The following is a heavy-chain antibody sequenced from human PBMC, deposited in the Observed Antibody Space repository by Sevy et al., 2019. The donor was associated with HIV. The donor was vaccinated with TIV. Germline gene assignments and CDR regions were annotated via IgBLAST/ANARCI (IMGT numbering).Heavy chain of an antibody. CDR1: GDSISGYY. Sequence: SETRSLTCTVSGDSISGYYWSWIPQPPGKGLEWIRYIYYSRRTYYNPSLKSRVSISEDTSRNKFSLKLSSVTAADTAVYYCARAYSDYYYGMDVWGQGTTVTVSS. D-gene: IGHD4-4*01. J-gene: IGHJ6*02. V-gene: IGHV4-59*01. CDR3: ARAYSDYYYGMDV. CDR2: IYYSRRT.